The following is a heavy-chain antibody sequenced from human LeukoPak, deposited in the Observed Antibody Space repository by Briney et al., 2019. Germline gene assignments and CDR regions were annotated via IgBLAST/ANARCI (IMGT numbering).Heavy chain of an antibody. J-gene: IGHJ4*02. CDR2: ISGSGGST. D-gene: IGHD6-13*01. CDR1: GFTFSSYA. V-gene: IGHV3-23*01. Sequence: GGSLRLSCAASGFTFSSYAMSWVRQAPGKGLEWVSAISGSGGSTYYADSVKGRFTISRDNSKNTLYLQMNSLRAEDTAVYYCAKDATGSRRTQQLATEDYWGQGTLVTVSS. CDR3: AKDATGSRRTQQLATEDY.